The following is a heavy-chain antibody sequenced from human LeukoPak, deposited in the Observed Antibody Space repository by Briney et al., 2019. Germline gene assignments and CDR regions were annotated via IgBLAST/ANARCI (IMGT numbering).Heavy chain of an antibody. J-gene: IGHJ4*02. CDR3: ARGIYTMVRGDTYYFDY. D-gene: IGHD3-10*01. CDR2: INPNSGGT. CDR1: GYTFTGYY. V-gene: IGHV1-2*02. Sequence: ASVKASCKASGYTFTGYYMHWVRQAPGQGLEWMGWINPNSGGTNYAQKFQGRVTMTRDTSISTAYMELSRLRSDDTAVYYCARGIYTMVRGDTYYFDYWGQGTLVTVSS.